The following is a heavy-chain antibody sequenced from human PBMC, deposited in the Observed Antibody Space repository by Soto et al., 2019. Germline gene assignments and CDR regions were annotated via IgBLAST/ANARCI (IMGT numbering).Heavy chain of an antibody. Sequence: GASVKLSCKASGYTFTSYGISWVRQAPGQGLEWMGWISAYNGNTNYAQKLQGRVTMTTDTSTSTAYMELRSLRSDDTAVYYCASRMELEGRFDYWGQGTLVTVSS. CDR2: ISAYNGNT. V-gene: IGHV1-18*01. CDR1: GYTFTSYG. CDR3: ASRMELEGRFDY. J-gene: IGHJ4*02. D-gene: IGHD1-1*01.